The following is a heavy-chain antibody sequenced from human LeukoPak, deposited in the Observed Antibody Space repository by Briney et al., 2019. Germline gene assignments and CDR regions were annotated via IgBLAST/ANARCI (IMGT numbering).Heavy chain of an antibody. D-gene: IGHD3-10*01. CDR2: INPNSGGT. J-gene: IGHJ6*02. CDR3: ARQFYGSGRTNLCKDV. CDR1: GYTFTGYY. Sequence: ASVKVSCKASGYTFTGYYMHWVRQAPGQGLEWMGWINPNSGGTNYAQKFQGRVTMTRDTSISAAYMELSRLRSDDTAVYYCARQFYGSGRTNLCKDVLGQGTTVTVSS. V-gene: IGHV1-2*02.